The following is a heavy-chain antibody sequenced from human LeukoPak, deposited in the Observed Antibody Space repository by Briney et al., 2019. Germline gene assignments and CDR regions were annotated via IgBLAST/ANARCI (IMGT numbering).Heavy chain of an antibody. CDR1: GFTFSSYG. Sequence: GGSLRLSCAASGFTFSSYGMHWVRQAPGKGLEWVAVIWYDGSNKYYADSVKGRFTISRDNSKNTLYLQMNSLRAEDTAVYYCARGRRIVLMVYAIAWFDPWGQGTLVTVSS. V-gene: IGHV3-33*01. J-gene: IGHJ5*02. CDR2: IWYDGSNK. D-gene: IGHD2-8*01. CDR3: ARGRRIVLMVYAIAWFDP.